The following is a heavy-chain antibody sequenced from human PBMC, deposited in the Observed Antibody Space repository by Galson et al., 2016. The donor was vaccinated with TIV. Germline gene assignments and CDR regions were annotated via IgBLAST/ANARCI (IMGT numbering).Heavy chain of an antibody. CDR3: VRTTGYNNDHVCSNLYDCHS. CDR2: IYWDDDK. CDR1: GLSVDTIGVG. D-gene: IGHD5/OR15-5a*01. J-gene: IGHJ4*02. V-gene: IGHV2-5*02. Sequence: PALVKPTQTLTLTCTFSGLSVDTIGVGVGWIRQPQGKALEWLALIYWDDDKRYSPSLQSRLTITKDNSKNEVGLTMTNMDTVHTATFYCVRTTGYNNDHVCSNLYDCHSWGQRTLATVSS.